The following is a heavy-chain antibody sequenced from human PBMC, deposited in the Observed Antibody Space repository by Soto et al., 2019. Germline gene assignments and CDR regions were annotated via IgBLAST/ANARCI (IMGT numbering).Heavy chain of an antibody. CDR2: IRGSGSPT. D-gene: IGHD2-21*02. CDR3: AKSVETFYYGLDV. Sequence: GGSLRLSCAASGFTFSNYVMNWVRQAPGKGLEWVSGIRGSGSPTYYADSVKGRFTISRDNSKNTLYLQVNSLRAEDTAVYYCAKSVETFYYGLDVWGQGTTVTVSS. V-gene: IGHV3-23*01. J-gene: IGHJ6*02. CDR1: GFTFSNYV.